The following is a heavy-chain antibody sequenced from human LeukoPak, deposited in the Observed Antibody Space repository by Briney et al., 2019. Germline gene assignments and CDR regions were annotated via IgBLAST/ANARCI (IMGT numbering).Heavy chain of an antibody. V-gene: IGHV1-8*03. CDR3: ARGDFLEWLLPFDY. CDR2: MNPNSGNT. D-gene: IGHD3-3*01. J-gene: IGHJ4*02. CDR1: GYTFTSYD. Sequence: ASVKVSCKASGYTFTSYDINWVRQATGQGLEWMGWMNPNSGNTGYAQKFQGRVTITRNTSICTAYMELSSLRSEDTAVYYCARGDFLEWLLPFDYWGQGTLVTVSS.